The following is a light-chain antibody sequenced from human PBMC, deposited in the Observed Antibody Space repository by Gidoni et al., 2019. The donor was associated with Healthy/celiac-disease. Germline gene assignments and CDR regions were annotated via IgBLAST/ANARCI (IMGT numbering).Light chain of an antibody. CDR3: QAWDSSTAV. Sequence: SYELTQPHSVYVSPGQTASITCSGDKLGDKYACWYQQKPGQSPVLVIYQDSKRPSGIPERFSGSNSGNTATLTIIGTQAMDEADYSCQAWDSSTAVFGGGTTLTVL. CDR1: KLGDKY. J-gene: IGLJ2*01. CDR2: QDS. V-gene: IGLV3-1*01.